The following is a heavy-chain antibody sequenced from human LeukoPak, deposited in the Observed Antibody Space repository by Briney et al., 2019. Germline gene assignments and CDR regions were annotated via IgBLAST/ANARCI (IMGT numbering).Heavy chain of an antibody. J-gene: IGHJ4*02. D-gene: IGHD5-24*01. CDR1: GGSFSGYY. CDR2: INHSGST. CDR3: ARGRWLQSLYFDY. V-gene: IGHV4-34*01. Sequence: SETLSLTCAVYGGSFSGYYWSWIRQPPGKGLEWIGEINHSGSTNYNPSLKSRVTISVDTSKNQFSLKLSSVTAADTAVYYCARGRWLQSLYFDYWGQGTLVTVSS.